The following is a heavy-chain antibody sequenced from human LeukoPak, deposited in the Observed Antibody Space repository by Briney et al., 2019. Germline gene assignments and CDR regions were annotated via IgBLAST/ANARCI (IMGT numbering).Heavy chain of an antibody. CDR3: ARDIQSAEGFDY. Sequence: SETLSLTCAVSGYSISSGYYWGWIRQPPGKGLEWSGRIYHSGSTYYNPPLKSRVTISVDTSKNQFSLKLSSVTAADTAVYYCARDIQSAEGFDYWGQGTLVTGSS. CDR2: IYHSGST. D-gene: IGHD2-21*01. J-gene: IGHJ4*02. V-gene: IGHV4-38-2*02. CDR1: GYSISSGYY.